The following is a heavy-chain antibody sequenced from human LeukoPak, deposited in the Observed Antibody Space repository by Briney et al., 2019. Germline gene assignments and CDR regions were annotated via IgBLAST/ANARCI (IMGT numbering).Heavy chain of an antibody. Sequence: PSQTLSLTCTVSGGSISSGGYYWSWIRQHPGKGLEWIGYIYYSGSTYYNSSLKSRVTISVDTSKNQFSLKLSSVTAADTAVYYCARVSEAAAGTSFDYWGQGTLVTVSS. J-gene: IGHJ4*02. CDR2: IYYSGST. CDR3: ARVSEAAAGTSFDY. CDR1: GGSISSGGYY. D-gene: IGHD6-13*01. V-gene: IGHV4-31*03.